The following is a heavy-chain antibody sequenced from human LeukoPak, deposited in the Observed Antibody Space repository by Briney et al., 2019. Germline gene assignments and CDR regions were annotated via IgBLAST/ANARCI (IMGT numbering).Heavy chain of an antibody. J-gene: IGHJ6*02. CDR1: GYTFTSYG. V-gene: IGHV1-18*01. CDR2: ISAYNGNT. CDR3: ARVMSSSWRYYYYGMDV. D-gene: IGHD6-13*01. Sequence: GASVKVSCKASGYTFTSYGISWVRQAPGQGLEWMGWISAYNGNTNYAQKLQGRVTMTTDTSTSTAYMELRSLRSDDTAVYYCARVMSSSWRYYYYGMDVWGQGTTVTVSS.